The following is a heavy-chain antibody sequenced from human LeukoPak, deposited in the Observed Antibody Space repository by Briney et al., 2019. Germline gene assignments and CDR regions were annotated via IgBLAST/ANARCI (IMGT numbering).Heavy chain of an antibody. V-gene: IGHV4-34*01. CDR1: GGSFSGYY. Sequence: PSETLSLICAVYGGSFSGYYWSWIRQPPGKGLEWIGEINHSGSTNYNPSLKSRVTISVDTSKNQFSLKLSSVTAADTAVYYCARGVAGFDYWGQGTLVTVSS. CDR2: INHSGST. CDR3: ARGVAGFDY. J-gene: IGHJ4*02. D-gene: IGHD6-13*01.